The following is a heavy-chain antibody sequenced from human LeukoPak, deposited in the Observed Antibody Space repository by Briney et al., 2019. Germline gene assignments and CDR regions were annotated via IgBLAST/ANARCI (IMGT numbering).Heavy chain of an antibody. Sequence: KTGGSLRLSCAASGFTFSSYSMNWVRQAPGKGLEWVSSISSSSSYIYYADSVKGRFTISRDNAKNSLYLQMNSLRAEDTAVYYCARDRRGSGSYTFDYWGQGTLVTVSS. D-gene: IGHD1-26*01. J-gene: IGHJ4*02. CDR3: ARDRRGSGSYTFDY. CDR1: GFTFSSYS. V-gene: IGHV3-21*01. CDR2: ISSSSSYI.